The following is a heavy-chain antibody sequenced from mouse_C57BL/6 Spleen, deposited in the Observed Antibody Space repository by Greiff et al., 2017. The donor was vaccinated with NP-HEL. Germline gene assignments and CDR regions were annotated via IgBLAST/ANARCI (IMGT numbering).Heavy chain of an antibody. Sequence: EVKVVESGGGLVKPGGSLKLSCAASGFTFSSYAMSWVRQTPEKRLEWVATISDGGSYTYYPDNVKGRFTISRDNAKNNLYLQMSHLKSEDTAMYYCAREISNYYGSSFDYWGQGTTLTVSS. D-gene: IGHD1-1*01. CDR3: AREISNYYGSSFDY. CDR1: GFTFSSYA. V-gene: IGHV5-4*01. J-gene: IGHJ2*01. CDR2: ISDGGSYT.